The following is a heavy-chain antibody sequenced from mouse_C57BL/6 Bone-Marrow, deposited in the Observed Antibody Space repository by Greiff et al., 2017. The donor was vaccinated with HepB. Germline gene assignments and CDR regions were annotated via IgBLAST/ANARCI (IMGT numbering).Heavy chain of an antibody. D-gene: IGHD1-1*01. CDR3: ARRSSYSGWFAY. J-gene: IGHJ3*01. CDR1: GFTFSDYG. Sequence: DVKLVVSGGGLVKPGGSLKLSCAASGFTFSDYGMHWVRQAPEKGLEWVAYISSGSSTIYYADTVKGRFTISRDKAKNTLFLQMTSLRSEDTAMYYCARRSSYSGWFAYWGQGTLVTVSA. V-gene: IGHV5-17*01. CDR2: ISSGSSTI.